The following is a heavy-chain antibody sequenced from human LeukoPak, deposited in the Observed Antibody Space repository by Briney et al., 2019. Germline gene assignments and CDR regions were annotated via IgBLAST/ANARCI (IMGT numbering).Heavy chain of an antibody. D-gene: IGHD3/OR15-3a*01. CDR1: GGSISSSNW. CDR3: ARQTGSGLFILP. V-gene: IGHV4-4*02. Sequence: SETLSLTCAVSGGSISSSNWWSWVRQPPGKGLEWIGEIYHSGSTNYNPSLKSRVAISVDKSKNQFSLKLTSVTAADTSVYYCARQTGSGLFILPGGQGTLVTVSS. J-gene: IGHJ4*02. CDR2: IYHSGST.